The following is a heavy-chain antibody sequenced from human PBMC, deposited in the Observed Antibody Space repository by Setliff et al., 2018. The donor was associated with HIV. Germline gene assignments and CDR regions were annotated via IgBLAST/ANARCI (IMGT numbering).Heavy chain of an antibody. CDR2: ISYSGST. Sequence: SETLSLTCAVFGGSFSDFYWSWIRQPPGKGLEWIGEISYSGSTVYNPSLKSRVTMSVDASKNLVSLNLNSVTAADTAIYYCARGVARQVVIDRWFDLWGQGTPVTVSS. J-gene: IGHJ5*02. V-gene: IGHV4-34*01. CDR3: ARGVARQVVIDRWFDL. D-gene: IGHD2-21*01. CDR1: GGSFSDFY.